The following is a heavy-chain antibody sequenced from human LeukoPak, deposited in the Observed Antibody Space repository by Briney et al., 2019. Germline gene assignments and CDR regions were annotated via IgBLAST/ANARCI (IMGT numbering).Heavy chain of an antibody. CDR2: ISSSSSYI. J-gene: IGHJ3*02. Sequence: SGGSLRLSCAASGFTFSSYSMNWVRQAPGKGLEWVSSISSSSSYIYYADSVKGRFTVSRDNAKNSLYLQMDSLRAEDTAVYYCARDPSGTYYPRVSGALDIWGQGTMATVSS. D-gene: IGHD1-26*01. V-gene: IGHV3-21*01. CDR1: GFTFSSYS. CDR3: ARDPSGTYYPRVSGALDI.